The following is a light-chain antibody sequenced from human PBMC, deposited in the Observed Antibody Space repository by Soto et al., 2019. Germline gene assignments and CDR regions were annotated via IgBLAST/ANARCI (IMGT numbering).Light chain of an antibody. J-gene: IGKJ1*01. CDR2: WAS. CDR1: QSVLYSPNYKNY. CDR3: QQYHSAPQT. V-gene: IGKV4-1*01. Sequence: DIVMTQSPDSLAVSLGERATINCKSSQSVLYSPNYKNYVAWYQQKPGQPPKLLVYWASTRESGVPDRFSGSGSGTDFTLTISSLQAEDVAVYYCQQYHSAPQTFGQGTRVEIK.